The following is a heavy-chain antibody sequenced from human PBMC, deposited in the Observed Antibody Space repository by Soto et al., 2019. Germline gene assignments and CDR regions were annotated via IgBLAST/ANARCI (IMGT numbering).Heavy chain of an antibody. V-gene: IGHV3-23*01. CDR2: ISISGSDT. CDR3: VLGGTAAYDLGRWS. J-gene: IGHJ5*02. CDR1: GFIFSNYA. Sequence: DVQLLESGGGLVQPGGSLRLSCAVSGFIFSNYAMSWVRQAPGKGLEWVSGISISGSDTYYADSVKGRFTVSRDNSKKTLLLQMDNLRDEDTAVYHCVLGGTAAYDLGRWSWGRGTLVSVSS. D-gene: IGHD3-16*01.